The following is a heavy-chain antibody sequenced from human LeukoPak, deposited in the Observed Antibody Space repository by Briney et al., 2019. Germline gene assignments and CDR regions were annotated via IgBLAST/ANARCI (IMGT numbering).Heavy chain of an antibody. D-gene: IGHD3-16*01. CDR3: AKDRWGSSSLDY. CDR2: ISGTGGIT. J-gene: IGHJ4*02. Sequence: GGSLRLSCAASGFTSSSYTMSWVRRAPGKGLEWVSGISGTGGITFYADSVKGRFTISRDNSKNTLYLQMNSLRAEDTAVYYCAKDRWGSSSLDYWGQGSLVTVSS. V-gene: IGHV3-23*01. CDR1: GFTSSSYT.